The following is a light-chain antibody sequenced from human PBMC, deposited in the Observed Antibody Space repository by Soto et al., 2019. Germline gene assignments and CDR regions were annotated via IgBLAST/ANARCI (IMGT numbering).Light chain of an antibody. V-gene: IGKV3-15*01. CDR1: QNVRSA. J-gene: IGKJ4*02. Sequence: EIVMTQSPATLSVSPGERATLSCRASQNVRSALAWYQQKRGQAARLLIHGASTRATGIPARFSGSGSGTEFTHTISRRQSEHFAIYHCQQNIDWRLTLGGGTEVEI. CDR3: QQNIDWRLT. CDR2: GAS.